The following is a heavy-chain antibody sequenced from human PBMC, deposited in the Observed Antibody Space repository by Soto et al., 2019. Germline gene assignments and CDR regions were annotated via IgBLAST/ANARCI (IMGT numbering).Heavy chain of an antibody. V-gene: IGHV4-28*01. Sequence: SETLSLTCAVSGYSISSSNWWGWIRQPPGKGLEWIGYIHYSGSDYYNPSLKSRVTMSVDTSKNQFSLKLTSVTAVDTAVYYCARNRADSIVGTTDPDAFDIWGQRTMVTVS. CDR3: ARNRADSIVGTTDPDAFDI. CDR2: IHYSGSD. CDR1: GYSISSSNW. D-gene: IGHD1-26*01. J-gene: IGHJ3*02.